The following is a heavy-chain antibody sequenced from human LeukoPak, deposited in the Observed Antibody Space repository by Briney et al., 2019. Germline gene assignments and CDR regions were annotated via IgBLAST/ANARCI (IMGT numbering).Heavy chain of an antibody. CDR3: ARGGTTVTPGLLWFDP. D-gene: IGHD4-17*01. Sequence: PSETLSLTCSVSGGSISSHYWSWIRQPPGKGLEWIGYIYYSGSTKYNPSLKSRVTISVDTSKNQCSLKLSSVTAADTAVYYCARGGTTVTPGLLWFDPWGQGTLVTVSS. V-gene: IGHV4-59*11. CDR2: IYYSGST. CDR1: GGSISSHY. J-gene: IGHJ5*02.